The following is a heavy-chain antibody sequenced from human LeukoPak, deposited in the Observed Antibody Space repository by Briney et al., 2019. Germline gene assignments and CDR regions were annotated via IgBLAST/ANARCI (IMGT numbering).Heavy chain of an antibody. CDR1: GGTFSSYA. V-gene: IGHV1-69*01. D-gene: IGHD2-8*01. J-gene: IGHJ4*02. CDR2: IIPIFGTA. Sequence: GSSVKVSCKASGGTFSSYAISWVRQAPGQGLEWMGGIIPIFGTANYAQKFQGRVTITADESTSTAYMELSSLRSEDTAVYYCARAATVVYAIQASFDYWGQGTLVTVSS. CDR3: ARAATVVYAIQASFDY.